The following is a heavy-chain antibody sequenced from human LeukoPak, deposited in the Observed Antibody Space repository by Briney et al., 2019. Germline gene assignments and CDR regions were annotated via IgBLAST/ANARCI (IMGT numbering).Heavy chain of an antibody. CDR3: ARDLGLEHTFDI. V-gene: IGHV3-48*03. D-gene: IGHD1/OR15-1a*01. J-gene: IGHJ3*02. CDR2: ISDSGSTI. CDR1: GFTFSSYE. Sequence: GGSLRLSCAASGFTFSSYEMNWVRQAPGKGLEWVSYISDSGSTIYYADSVKGRFTISRDNAKNSVYLQMNSLRAEDTAVYYCARDLGLEHTFDIWGQGTLVTVSS.